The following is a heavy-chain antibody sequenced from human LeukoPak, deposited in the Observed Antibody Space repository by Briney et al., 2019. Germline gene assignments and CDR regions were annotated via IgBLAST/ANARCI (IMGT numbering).Heavy chain of an antibody. CDR2: VSTSATTI. V-gene: IGHV3-11*01. CDR3: ARDTELVRMDY. Sequence: GGSLRLSCAASGFTFSDYYMSWIRQAPGKGLEWVSYVSTSATTIYYADSVKGRFTVSRDNAKNSLYLQMNSLGAEDTAVYYCARDTELVRMDYWGQGTLVTVSS. D-gene: IGHD3-10*01. CDR1: GFTFSDYY. J-gene: IGHJ4*02.